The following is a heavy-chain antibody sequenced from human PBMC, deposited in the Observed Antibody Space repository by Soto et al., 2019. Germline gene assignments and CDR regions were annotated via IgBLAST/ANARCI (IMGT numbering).Heavy chain of an antibody. D-gene: IGHD6-13*01. J-gene: IGHJ4*02. Sequence: SETLSLTCTVSGGSISSYYWSWIRQPPGKGLEWIGYIYYSGSTNYNPSLKSRVTISVDTSKNQFSLKLSSVTAADTAVYYCARVRYSSSWEYYFDYWGQGTLVTVSS. V-gene: IGHV4-59*01. CDR1: GGSISSYY. CDR2: IYYSGST. CDR3: ARVRYSSSWEYYFDY.